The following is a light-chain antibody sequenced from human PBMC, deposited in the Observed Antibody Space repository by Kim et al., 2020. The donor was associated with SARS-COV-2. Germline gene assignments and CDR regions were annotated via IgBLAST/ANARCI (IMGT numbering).Light chain of an antibody. CDR2: GIN. V-gene: IGLV1-44*01. J-gene: IGLJ3*02. CDR3: GTWDDVMNGWV. CDR1: RSNIGSNS. Sequence: QSLLTQPPSASGTPGQRVSISCSGSRSNIGSNSVTWHRQLPGTTPKIVMYGINRRPSGVPDRFSSSQSGTSASLAISGLQSEDEADYYCGTWDDVMNGWVFGGGTQLTVL.